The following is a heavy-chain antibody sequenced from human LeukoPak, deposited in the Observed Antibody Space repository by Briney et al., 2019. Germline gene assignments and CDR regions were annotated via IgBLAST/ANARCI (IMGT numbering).Heavy chain of an antibody. V-gene: IGHV4-59*01. D-gene: IGHD1-26*01. CDR3: ARHMGSYRGFDY. CDR1: GGPISSYF. Sequence: PSETLSLTCTVSGGPISSYFWSWIRQPPGKGLEWIGYIYYSGTTNYNPTLKSRVTISVDTSKNQFSLRLSSVTAADTAVYFCARHMGSYRGFDYWGQGTLVTVSS. J-gene: IGHJ4*02. CDR2: IYYSGTT.